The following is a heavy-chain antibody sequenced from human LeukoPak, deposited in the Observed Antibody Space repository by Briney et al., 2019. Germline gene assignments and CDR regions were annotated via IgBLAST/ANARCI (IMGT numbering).Heavy chain of an antibody. D-gene: IGHD3-10*01. CDR2: INQEGSEK. J-gene: IGHJ6*03. Sequence: GGSLRLSCVASGFTFSSYWLTWVRQVPGKGLECVANINQEGSEKTYADSVKGRFTISRDNAKNSLYLQMNSLRAEDTAVYYCARTFYGSGTYYYLYYYMDVWGKGTTVTVSS. CDR1: GFTFSSYW. CDR3: ARTFYGSGTYYYLYYYMDV. V-gene: IGHV3-7*01.